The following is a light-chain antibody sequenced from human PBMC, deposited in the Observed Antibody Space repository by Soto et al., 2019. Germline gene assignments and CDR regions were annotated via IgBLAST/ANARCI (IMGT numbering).Light chain of an antibody. Sequence: QSALTQPASVSGSPGQSITISCTGTSSDVGGSNYVSWYQQHPGKAPKLMIYEVSSRPSGVSNRFAGSKSGNTASLTISGLQAEDEADYYCGSYTSSSTLIFGGGTKVTVL. V-gene: IGLV2-14*01. J-gene: IGLJ2*01. CDR2: EVS. CDR3: GSYTSSSTLI. CDR1: SSDVGGSNY.